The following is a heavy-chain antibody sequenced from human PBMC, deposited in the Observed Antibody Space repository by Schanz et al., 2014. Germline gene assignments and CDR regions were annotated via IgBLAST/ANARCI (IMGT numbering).Heavy chain of an antibody. CDR1: GGTLQSYT. Sequence: QVQLVQSGAEVKKPGSSVKVSCKASGGTLQSYTFSWVRQAPGQGLEWMGRFVPRLRVALYAQNFRGRVTITADSSTNTAYLEVSSLRSEDTAMYYCANTPQDENEPLTGYFAFDSWGLGTLVTVSS. CDR3: ANTPQDENEPLTGYFAFDS. J-gene: IGHJ4*02. D-gene: IGHD3-9*01. CDR2: FVPRLRVA. V-gene: IGHV1-69*02.